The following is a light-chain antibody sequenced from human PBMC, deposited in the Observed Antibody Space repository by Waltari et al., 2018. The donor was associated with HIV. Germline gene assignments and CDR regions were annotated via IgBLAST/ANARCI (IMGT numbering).Light chain of an antibody. Sequence: QSALTQPASVSGSPGQSITISCTGTDTDVGTYNYVSWFQHHPGKAPKLIISEVSNRPSVVSHRCSGSKSGNTASLIISGLQAEDEASYYCTSYTTTNTWVFGGGTNLTVL. V-gene: IGLV2-14*01. CDR3: TSYTTTNTWV. CDR1: DTDVGTYNY. J-gene: IGLJ3*02. CDR2: EVS.